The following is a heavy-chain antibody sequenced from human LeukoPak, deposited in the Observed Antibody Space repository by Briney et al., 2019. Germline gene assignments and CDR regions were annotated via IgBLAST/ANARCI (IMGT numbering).Heavy chain of an antibody. CDR2: IYSGGST. D-gene: IGHD3-22*01. CDR1: GFTVSSNY. J-gene: IGHJ4*02. Sequence: AGSLRLSCAASGFTVSSNYMSWVRQAPGKGLEWVSVIYSGGSTYYADSVKGRFTISRDNSKNTLYLQMNSLRAEDTAVYYCAREYYDSSGPYFDYWGQGTLVTVSS. V-gene: IGHV3-66*02. CDR3: AREYYDSSGPYFDY.